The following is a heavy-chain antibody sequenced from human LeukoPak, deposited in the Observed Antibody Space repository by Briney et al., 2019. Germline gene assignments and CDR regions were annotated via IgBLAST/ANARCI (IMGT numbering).Heavy chain of an antibody. Sequence: SETLSLTCTVSGGSVSSGSYYWSWIRQPPGKGPEWIGYIYYSGSTNYNPSLKSRVTISVDTSKNQFSLKLSSVTAADTAVYYCARCHQLGAFDIWGQGTMVTVSS. CDR1: GGSVSSGSYY. CDR3: ARCHQLGAFDI. V-gene: IGHV4-61*01. J-gene: IGHJ3*02. D-gene: IGHD1-1*01. CDR2: IYYSGST.